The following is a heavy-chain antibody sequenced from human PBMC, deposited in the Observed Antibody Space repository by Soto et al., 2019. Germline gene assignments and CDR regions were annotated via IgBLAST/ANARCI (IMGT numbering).Heavy chain of an antibody. CDR1: GGSISSYY. Sequence: QVQLQESGPGLVKPSETLSLTCTVSGGSISSYYWSWIRQPPGKGLEWIGYIYYSGSTNYNPSLKSRVTISVDTSTNQFALKLSSVTAADTAVYYCARASYYGSGSYNAFDIWGQGTMVTVSS. CDR2: IYYSGST. CDR3: ARASYYGSGSYNAFDI. J-gene: IGHJ3*02. V-gene: IGHV4-59*01. D-gene: IGHD3-10*01.